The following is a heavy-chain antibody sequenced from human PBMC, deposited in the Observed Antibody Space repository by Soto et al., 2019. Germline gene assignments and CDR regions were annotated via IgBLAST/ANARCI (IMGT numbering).Heavy chain of an antibody. Sequence: EVQLVESGGGLVKPWGSLRLSCAASGFTFSDAWMNWARQAPGKGLEWVGRIKSKAYGGTADYSAPVRGRFTISRDDSTATMYLQMNSLETEDTGVYYCTSHDATEQNFVPYWGQGTLVTVSS. V-gene: IGHV3-15*07. CDR2: IKSKAYGGTA. J-gene: IGHJ4*02. D-gene: IGHD1-7*01. CDR3: TSHDATEQNFVPY. CDR1: GFTFSDAW.